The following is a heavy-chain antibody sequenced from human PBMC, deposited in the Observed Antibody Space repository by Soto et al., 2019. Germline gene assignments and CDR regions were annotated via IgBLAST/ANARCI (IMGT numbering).Heavy chain of an antibody. CDR3: ARGGVSAARLFANWFDP. CDR2: INHSGST. J-gene: IGHJ5*02. Sequence: SETLSLTCAVYGGSFSGYYWSWIRQPPGKGLEWIGEINHSGSTNYNPSLKSRVTISVDTSKNQFSLKLSSVTAADTAVYYCARGGVSAARLFANWFDPWGQGTLVTVS. D-gene: IGHD6-6*01. V-gene: IGHV4-34*01. CDR1: GGSFSGYY.